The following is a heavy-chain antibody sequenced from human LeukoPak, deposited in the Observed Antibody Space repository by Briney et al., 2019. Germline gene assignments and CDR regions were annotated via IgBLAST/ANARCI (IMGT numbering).Heavy chain of an antibody. V-gene: IGHV3-53*01. D-gene: IGHD3-22*01. CDR1: GFTVSSNY. Sequence: HSGGCLRLSCAASGFTVSSNYMSWVRQAPGKGLEWVSVIYSGGSTYYADSVKGRFTISRDNSKNTLYLQMNSLRAEDTAVYYCARDQRAYDSSGYLAYCGQGSPLTVSS. CDR3: ARDQRAYDSSGYLAY. CDR2: IYSGGST. J-gene: IGHJ4*02.